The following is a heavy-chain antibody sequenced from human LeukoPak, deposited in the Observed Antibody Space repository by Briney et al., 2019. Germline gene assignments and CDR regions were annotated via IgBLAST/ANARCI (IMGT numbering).Heavy chain of an antibody. CDR3: AKDVGFEADNLGYFQH. Sequence: GGSLRLSCAASGFTFDDYAMHWVRQAPGKGLEWVSGISWNSGSIGYADSVKGRFTISRDNAKNSLYLQMNSLRAEDTALYYCAKDVGFEADNLGYFQHWGQGTLVTVSS. D-gene: IGHD1-14*01. J-gene: IGHJ1*01. CDR2: ISWNSGSI. CDR1: GFTFDDYA. V-gene: IGHV3-9*01.